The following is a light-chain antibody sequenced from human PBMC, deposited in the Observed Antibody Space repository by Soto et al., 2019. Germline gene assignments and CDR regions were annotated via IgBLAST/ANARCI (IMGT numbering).Light chain of an antibody. CDR2: LGS. CDR1: QSLLHSNGYNY. Sequence: DIVMTQSPLSLPVTPGEPASISCRSSQSLLHSNGYNYLDWYLQKPGQSPQLLIYLGSNRSSGVPDRVSGSGSATDFTLKISRVEAEDVGIYYCMQPLQTPRTFGQGTKVEIK. J-gene: IGKJ1*01. CDR3: MQPLQTPRT. V-gene: IGKV2-28*01.